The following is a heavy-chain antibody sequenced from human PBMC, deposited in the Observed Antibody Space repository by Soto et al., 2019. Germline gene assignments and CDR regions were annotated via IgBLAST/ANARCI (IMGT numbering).Heavy chain of an antibody. CDR2: ISGYNGNA. CDR3: AREGSYGWYDC. J-gene: IGHJ5*01. Sequence: QVQLVQSGAEVRKPGASVKVSCKASGYTFSSHGNIWVRQAPGQGLEWMGWISGYNGNAKYAQRFQGRVTMTTDTSTSTVYMDLRSLGSDDSAVYYCAREGSYGWYDCWGQGTLVTVSS. CDR1: GYTFSSHG. V-gene: IGHV1-18*01. D-gene: IGHD2-15*01.